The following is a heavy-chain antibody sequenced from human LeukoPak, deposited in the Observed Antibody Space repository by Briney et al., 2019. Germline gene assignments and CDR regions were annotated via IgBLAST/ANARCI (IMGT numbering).Heavy chain of an antibody. V-gene: IGHV1-18*04. CDR2: ISGYNDNT. CDR1: GYTFTSYY. J-gene: IGHJ4*02. Sequence: ASVKVSCKASGYTFTSYYMHWVRQAPGQGLEWMGWISGYNDNTDYAQKLQGRVTMTTDTSTSTAYMELRSLRSDDTAVYYCARGYDSFDYWGQGTLVTVSS. CDR3: ARGYDSFDY. D-gene: IGHD2-2*01.